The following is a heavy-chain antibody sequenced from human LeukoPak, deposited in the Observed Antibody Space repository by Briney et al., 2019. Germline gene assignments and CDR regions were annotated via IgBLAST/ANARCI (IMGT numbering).Heavy chain of an antibody. CDR1: GFTFSSYD. Sequence: GGSLRLSCAVSGFTFSSYDMHWVRQAPGRGLEWGAVITYDGSNTYYTDSVKARFTISRDISKNTLYLQMNSLTAEDTAVYYCARDYYDSSGYCYFAFNIWGQGTMVTVSS. D-gene: IGHD3-22*01. V-gene: IGHV3-30*14. CDR3: ARDYYDSSGYCYFAFNI. CDR2: ITYDGSNT. J-gene: IGHJ3*02.